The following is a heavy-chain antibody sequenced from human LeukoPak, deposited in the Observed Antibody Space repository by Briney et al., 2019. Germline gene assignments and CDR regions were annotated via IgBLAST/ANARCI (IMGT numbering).Heavy chain of an antibody. V-gene: IGHV1-18*01. D-gene: IGHD5-24*01. CDR3: AREHGYKPPGY. Sequence: ASVKVSCKASGYTFTSYGISWVRQAPGQGLEWMGWISGHNGNTNYAQKLQGRVTMTTDTSTSTAYMELRSLRSDDTAMYYCAREHGYKPPGYWGQGTLVTVSS. CDR2: ISGHNGNT. CDR1: GYTFTSYG. J-gene: IGHJ4*02.